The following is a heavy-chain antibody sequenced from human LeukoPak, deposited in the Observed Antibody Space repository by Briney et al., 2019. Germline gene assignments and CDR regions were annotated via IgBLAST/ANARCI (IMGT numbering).Heavy chain of an antibody. CDR1: GFTFSSYA. J-gene: IGHJ3*02. CDR2: ISGGGGST. D-gene: IGHD6-13*01. V-gene: IGHV3-23*01. Sequence: PGGSLRLSCAASGFTFSSYAMSWVRQAPGKGLEWVSAISGGGGSTYYADSVKGRFTISRDNSKNTLYLQMNSLRAEDTAVYYCARVPLNIAAAGFDAFDIWGQGTMVTVSS. CDR3: ARVPLNIAAAGFDAFDI.